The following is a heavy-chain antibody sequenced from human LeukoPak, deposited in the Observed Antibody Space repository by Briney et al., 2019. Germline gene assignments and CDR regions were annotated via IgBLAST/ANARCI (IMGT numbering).Heavy chain of an antibody. CDR2: ISYDGSNK. J-gene: IGHJ4*02. CDR3: ARDPYDILTGIFDY. V-gene: IGHV3-30-3*01. D-gene: IGHD3-9*01. CDR1: GFAFSSYA. Sequence: GRSLRLSCAASGFAFSSYAMHWVRQAPGKGLEWVAVISYDGSNKYYADSVKGRFTISRDNSKNTPYLQMNSLRAEDTAVYYCARDPYDILTGIFDYWGQGTLVTVSS.